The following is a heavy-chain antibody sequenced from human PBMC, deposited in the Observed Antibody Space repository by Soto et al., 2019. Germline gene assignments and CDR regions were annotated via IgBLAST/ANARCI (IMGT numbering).Heavy chain of an antibody. Sequence: SEPRKHKHTLGQDCRFWGFSYNTSGMRVSWIRQPPGKALERLARIDWDDDKFYSTSLKTRLTISKDTSKNQVVLTMTNMDPVDTATYYCARIPDSSGYLDAFDIWGQGIMV. CDR2: IDWDDDK. CDR1: GFSYNTSGMR. J-gene: IGHJ3*02. V-gene: IGHV2-70*04. D-gene: IGHD3-22*01. CDR3: ARIPDSSGYLDAFDI.